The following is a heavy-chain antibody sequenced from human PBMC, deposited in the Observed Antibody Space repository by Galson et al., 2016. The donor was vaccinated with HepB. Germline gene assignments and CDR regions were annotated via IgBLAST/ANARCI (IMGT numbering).Heavy chain of an antibody. CDR2: ISSSSSTI. CDR3: ARRGRYCSITSCYAYY. D-gene: IGHD2-2*01. J-gene: IGHJ4*02. Sequence: SLRLSCAASGFTFSSYSMNWVRQAPGKGLVWVSYISSSSSTIYYADSVKGRFTISRDNAKNSLYLQMNSLRDEDTAVYYCARRGRYCSITSCYAYYWGQGTLVTVSS. CDR1: GFTFSSYS. V-gene: IGHV3-48*02.